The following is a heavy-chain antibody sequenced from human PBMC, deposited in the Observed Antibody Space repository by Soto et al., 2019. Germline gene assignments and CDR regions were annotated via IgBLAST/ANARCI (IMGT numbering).Heavy chain of an antibody. D-gene: IGHD2-2*01. CDR2: IIPISETT. Sequence: QVQLVQSGAEVKKPGSSVKVSCKASGGTFSSYAISWVRQAPGQGLEWMGGIIPISETTNYAQKFQGRVTITADESKSTAYMELSSLRSEDTAVYYCARSQGSSTSLEIYYYYYYGMDVWGQGTTVTGSS. CDR3: ARSQGSSTSLEIYYYYYYGMDV. J-gene: IGHJ6*02. CDR1: GGTFSSYA. V-gene: IGHV1-69*01.